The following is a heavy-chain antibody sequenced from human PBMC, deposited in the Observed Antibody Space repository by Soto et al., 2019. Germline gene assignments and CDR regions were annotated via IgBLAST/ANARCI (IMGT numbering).Heavy chain of an antibody. J-gene: IGHJ4*02. CDR1: GFSFRDYG. Sequence: EVQLLEAGGGLVQPGGSLRLSCAASGFSFRDYGMSWVRQAPGKGLEWLSAIIGIGDTAYYADSVRGRFTISRDNSKTTLYLQLNDLGAEDTAIYYCAKDYDYGDSLPFDYWGQGTLVTVSS. V-gene: IGHV3-23*01. CDR2: IIGIGDTA. CDR3: AKDYDYGDSLPFDY. D-gene: IGHD4-17*01.